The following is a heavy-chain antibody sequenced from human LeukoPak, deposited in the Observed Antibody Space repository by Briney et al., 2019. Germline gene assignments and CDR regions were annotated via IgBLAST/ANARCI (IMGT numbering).Heavy chain of an antibody. J-gene: IGHJ4*02. CDR3: ARDYCSGGSCYSLPGY. Sequence: GGSLRLSCAASGFTFSNYAMHWVRQAPGKGLEWVAVISYDGSNKYYADSVKGRFTISRDNSKNTLYLQMNSLRAEDTAVYYCARDYCSGGSCYSLPGYWGQGTLVTVSS. V-gene: IGHV3-30*04. CDR2: ISYDGSNK. D-gene: IGHD2-15*01. CDR1: GFTFSNYA.